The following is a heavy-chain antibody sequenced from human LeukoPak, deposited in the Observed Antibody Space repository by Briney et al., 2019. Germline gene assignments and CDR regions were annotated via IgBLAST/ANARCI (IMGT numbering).Heavy chain of an antibody. D-gene: IGHD3-22*01. Sequence: GGSLRLSCAGSGFTFSSYSMNWVRQAPGKGLEWVANIKQDGSEKYYVDSVKGRFTISRDNAKNSLYLQMNSLRAEDTAVYYCARNPYYYDSSGAYYYYYYYMDVWGKGTTVTVSS. J-gene: IGHJ6*03. V-gene: IGHV3-7*01. CDR2: IKQDGSEK. CDR1: GFTFSSYS. CDR3: ARNPYYYDSSGAYYYYYYYMDV.